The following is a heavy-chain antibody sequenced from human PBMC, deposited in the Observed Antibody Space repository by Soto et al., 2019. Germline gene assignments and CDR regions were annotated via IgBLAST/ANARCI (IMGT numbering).Heavy chain of an antibody. V-gene: IGHV4-30-2*01. Sequence: PSETLSLTCAVSGGSISSGGYSWIWIRHPPGKGLEWIGYIYHSGSTYYNPSLKSRVTISVDRSKNQFSLKLSSVTAADTAVYYCARALLGYCSSTSCYTPLFDYWGQGTLVTVSS. J-gene: IGHJ4*02. CDR3: ARALLGYCSSTSCYTPLFDY. CDR1: GGSISSGGYS. CDR2: IYHSGST. D-gene: IGHD2-2*02.